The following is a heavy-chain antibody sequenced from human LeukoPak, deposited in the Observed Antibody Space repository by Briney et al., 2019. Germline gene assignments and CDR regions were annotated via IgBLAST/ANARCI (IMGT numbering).Heavy chain of an antibody. D-gene: IGHD3-22*01. J-gene: IGHJ6*02. CDR3: AKDRYDSSGYYYKDYYYGMDV. Sequence: PGGSLRLSCAASGFTFSSYAVSWVRQAPGKGLEWVAVISYDGSNKYYADSVKGRFTISRDNSKNTLYLQMNSLRAEDTAVYYCAKDRYDSSGYYYKDYYYGMDVWGQGTTVTVSS. CDR1: GFTFSSYA. V-gene: IGHV3-30*18. CDR2: ISYDGSNK.